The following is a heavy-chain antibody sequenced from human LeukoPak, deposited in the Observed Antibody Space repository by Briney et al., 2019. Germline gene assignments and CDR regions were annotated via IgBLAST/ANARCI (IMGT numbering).Heavy chain of an antibody. Sequence: ASVKVSCKASGYTFTSYGISWVRQAPGQGLEWMGWISAYNGNTNYAQKFQGRVTMTRDTSISTAYMELSRLRSDDTAVYYCARDQKWEHDWFDPWGQGTLVTVSS. CDR3: ARDQKWEHDWFDP. CDR2: ISAYNGNT. D-gene: IGHD1-26*01. CDR1: GYTFTSYG. J-gene: IGHJ5*02. V-gene: IGHV1-18*01.